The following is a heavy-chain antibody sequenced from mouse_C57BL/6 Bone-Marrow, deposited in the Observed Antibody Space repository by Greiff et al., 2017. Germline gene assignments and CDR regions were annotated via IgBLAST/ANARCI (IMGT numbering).Heavy chain of an antibody. CDR3: ARSPYYSNTGDY. Sequence: QVQLQQSGAELVKPGASVKVSCKASGYTFTSYWMHWVKQRPGQGLEWIGEIDPSDSYTNYNQKFKGKATLTVDTSSSTAYMQLSSLTSEDSAVYYCARSPYYSNTGDYWGQGTTLTVSS. V-gene: IGHV1-50*01. CDR1: GYTFTSYW. J-gene: IGHJ2*01. CDR2: IDPSDSYT. D-gene: IGHD2-5*01.